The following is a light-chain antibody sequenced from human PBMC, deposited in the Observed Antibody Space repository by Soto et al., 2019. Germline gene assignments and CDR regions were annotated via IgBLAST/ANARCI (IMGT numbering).Light chain of an antibody. J-gene: IGKJ4*01. CDR1: QSVSSN. CDR3: KQYDDYPLT. Sequence: EIVMTQSPATLSVSPGERATLSCRASQSVSSNLAWYQQKPGQAPRLLIYGAYTRATGIPARFSGSGSGTEFTLTIRSLQPDDFATFYCKQYDDYPLTFGGGTKVDI. V-gene: IGKV3-15*01. CDR2: GAY.